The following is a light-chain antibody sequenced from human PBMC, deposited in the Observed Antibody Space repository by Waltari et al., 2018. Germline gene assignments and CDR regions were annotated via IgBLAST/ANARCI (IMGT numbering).Light chain of an antibody. CDR3: NSRDSSDNHVV. V-gene: IGLV3-19*01. CDR2: GKN. CDR1: SLRRYY. J-gene: IGLJ2*01. Sequence: SSELTQDPAVSVALGQTVRITCQGDSLRRYYASWYQQKPGQAPGLVIYGKNNRPSGIPDRFSGSSSGNTASLTITGAQAEDEADYYCNSRDSSDNHVVFGGGTKLTVL.